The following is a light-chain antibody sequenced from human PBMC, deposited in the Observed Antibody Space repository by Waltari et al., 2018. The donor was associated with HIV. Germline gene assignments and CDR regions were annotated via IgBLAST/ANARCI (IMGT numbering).Light chain of an antibody. CDR1: QIVTSGY. CDR3: QQYGSLPYT. V-gene: IGKV3-20*01. CDR2: GTS. J-gene: IGKJ2*01. Sequence: ELVLTQSPGTVSLYPGERVALSCRASQIVTSGYLAWYQQKPGQPPSLLIHGTSGRATGIPDRFSGSGSGTDFTLTISRLEPEDVAVYYCQQYGSLPYTFGQGTKLEIK.